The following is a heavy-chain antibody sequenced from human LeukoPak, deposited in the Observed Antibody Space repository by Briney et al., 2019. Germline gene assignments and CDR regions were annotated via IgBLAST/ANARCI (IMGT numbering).Heavy chain of an antibody. D-gene: IGHD2-15*01. CDR2: INPNSGGT. Sequence: GASVKVSCKASGYTFTGYYMHWVRQAPGQGLEWMGWINPNSGGTNYAQKFQGRVTMTRDTSISTAYMELSRLRSDDTAVYYCARSLEDIVVVVAAQDWFDPWGQGTLVTVSS. CDR1: GYTFTGYY. V-gene: IGHV1-2*02. CDR3: ARSLEDIVVVVAAQDWFDP. J-gene: IGHJ5*02.